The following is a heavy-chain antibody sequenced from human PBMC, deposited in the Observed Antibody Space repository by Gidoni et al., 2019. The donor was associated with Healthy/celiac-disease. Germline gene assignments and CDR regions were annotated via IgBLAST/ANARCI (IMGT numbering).Heavy chain of an antibody. J-gene: IGHJ4*02. CDR3: ARGFMVAQRGAYYFDY. V-gene: IGHV4-30-4*01. Sequence: QVQLQESGPGLVKPSQTLSLTCTVSGGSISSGDYYWSWIRQPPGKGLEWIGYIYYSGSTYYNPSLKSRVTISVDTSKNQFSLKLSSVTAADTAVYYCARGFMVAQRGAYYFDYWGQGTLVTVSS. CDR1: GGSISSGDYY. D-gene: IGHD2-15*01. CDR2: IYYSGST.